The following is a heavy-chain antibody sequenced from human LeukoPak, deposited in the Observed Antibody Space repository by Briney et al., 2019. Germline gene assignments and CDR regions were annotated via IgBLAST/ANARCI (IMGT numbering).Heavy chain of an antibody. CDR3: ARCGGDCRN. CDR1: GGSISTYY. Sequence: SETLSLTCTVSGGSISTYYWSWIRQPPGKGLEWIAHMYYSGSTNYNPSLKSRVTISVDTSKNQFSLKLSSVTAADTAVYYCARCGGDCRNWGQGTLVTVSS. V-gene: IGHV4-59*12. J-gene: IGHJ4*02. D-gene: IGHD2-21*02. CDR2: MYYSGST.